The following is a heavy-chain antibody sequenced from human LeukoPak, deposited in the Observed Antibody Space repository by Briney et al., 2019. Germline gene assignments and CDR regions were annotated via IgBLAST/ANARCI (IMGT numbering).Heavy chain of an antibody. CDR2: IIPILGTA. J-gene: IGHJ6*03. V-gene: IGHV1-69*13. CDR3: ARSHRSYYYYYMDV. Sequence: ASVKVSRKASGGTFISYAISWVRQAPGQGLEWMGGIIPILGTANYAQKFQGRVTITADESTSTAYMELSSLRSEDTAVYYCARSHRSYYYYYMDVWGKGTTVKISS. CDR1: GGTFISYA.